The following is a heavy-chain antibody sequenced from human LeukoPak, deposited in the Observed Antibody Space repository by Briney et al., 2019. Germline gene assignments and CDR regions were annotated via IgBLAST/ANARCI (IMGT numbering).Heavy chain of an antibody. V-gene: IGHV3-23*01. CDR1: GFTFSSYA. D-gene: IGHD2-15*01. J-gene: IGHJ4*02. CDR2: ISGSGGST. CDR3: AKTPGDCTGGTCYSFDY. Sequence: GGSLRLSCAASGFTFSSYAMSWVRQAPGKGLEWVSAISGSGGSTYYADSVKGRFTISRDNSKNTLYLQMNSLRAEDTAVYYCAKTPGDCTGGTCYSFDYWGQGSLVTVSS.